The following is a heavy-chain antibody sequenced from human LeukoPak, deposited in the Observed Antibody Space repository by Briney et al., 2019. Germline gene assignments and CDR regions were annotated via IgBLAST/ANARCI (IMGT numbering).Heavy chain of an antibody. J-gene: IGHJ4*02. CDR2: IYPNSGAT. V-gene: IGHV1-2*02. CDR3: GTLLSNGPFDY. CDR1: GYTFTDYY. Sequence: ASVKVSCKASGYTFTDYYIHWVRQAPGQGLEWMGYIYPNSGATKYAQKFQGRVTMTRDTSISTAYMELSGLRFDDTAVYYCGTLLSNGPFDYWGQGSLVTVSS.